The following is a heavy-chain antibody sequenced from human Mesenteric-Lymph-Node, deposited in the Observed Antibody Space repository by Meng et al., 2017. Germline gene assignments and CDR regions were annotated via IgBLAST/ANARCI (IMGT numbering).Heavy chain of an antibody. D-gene: IGHD6-19*01. J-gene: IGHJ5*02. CDR1: GFTFSSYF. V-gene: IGHV3-30*04. Sequence: GGSLRLSCAASGFTFSSYFMHWVRPAPGKGLEWVALITHDGSSKLLADSVQGRFTISRDNSKNTLFLQIHSLRAGDAAVYYCARESEGTYSSGWDRWGQGTLVTVSS. CDR3: ARESEGTYSSGWDR. CDR2: ITHDGSSK.